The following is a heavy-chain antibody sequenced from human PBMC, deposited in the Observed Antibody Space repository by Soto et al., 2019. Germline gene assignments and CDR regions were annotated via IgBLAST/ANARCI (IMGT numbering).Heavy chain of an antibody. CDR1: GFTFNNYS. CDR2: ISDDGRNN. V-gene: IGHV3-30-3*01. D-gene: IGHD3-3*01. J-gene: IGHJ1*01. Sequence: QVQLVESGGGVVQPGRSLRLSCAASGFTFNNYSMHWLRQAPGKGLEWVAVISDDGRNNYYSDSVKGRFTISRDNSNDTLDLQMNSLRSEDAAGYYCASPERSGYYAGYWGPGTLVTVSS. CDR3: ASPERSGYYAGY.